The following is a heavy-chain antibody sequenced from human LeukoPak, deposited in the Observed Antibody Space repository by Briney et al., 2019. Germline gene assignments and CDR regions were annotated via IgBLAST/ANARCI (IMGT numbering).Heavy chain of an antibody. V-gene: IGHV3-53*01. J-gene: IGHJ3*02. Sequence: GGSLRLSCAASGFTVSRNYMNWVRQAPGKGLEWVSIIYSGGSTYYADSVKGRFTISRDNSKNTLYLQMNSLRAEDTAVYYCARQEVVEDTFDIWGQGTMVTVSS. CDR2: IYSGGST. D-gene: IGHD2-15*01. CDR1: GFTVSRNY. CDR3: ARQEVVEDTFDI.